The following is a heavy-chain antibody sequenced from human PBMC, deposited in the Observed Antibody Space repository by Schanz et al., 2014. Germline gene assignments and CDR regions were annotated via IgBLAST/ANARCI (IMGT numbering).Heavy chain of an antibody. V-gene: IGHV3-23*04. CDR3: ARDLLVSHYDFWSGNDY. CDR1: GFTFRSYA. J-gene: IGHJ4*03. CDR2: VSASGGGP. D-gene: IGHD3-3*01. Sequence: DVQLVDSGGGLVQPGGSLRLSCIGSGFTFRSYALGWVRQAPGKGLEWVSLVSASGGGPFYADSVKGRFTISRDNSKNTLYLQMNSLRADDTAVYYCARDLLVSHYDFWSGNDYWGQGTTVSVSS.